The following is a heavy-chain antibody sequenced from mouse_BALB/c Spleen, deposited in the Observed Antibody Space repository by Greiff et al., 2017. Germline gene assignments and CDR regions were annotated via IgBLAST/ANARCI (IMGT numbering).Heavy chain of an antibody. J-gene: IGHJ3*01. V-gene: IGHV1-9*01. D-gene: IGHD1-1*01. Sequence: QVQLQQSGAELMKPGASVKISCKATGYTFSSYWIEWVKQRPGHGLEWIGEILPGSGSTNYNEKFKGKATFTADTSSNTAYMQLSSLTSEDSAVYYCARKTSYGSRGWFAYRGQGTLVTVSA. CDR2: ILPGSGST. CDR1: GYTFSSYW. CDR3: ARKTSYGSRGWFAY.